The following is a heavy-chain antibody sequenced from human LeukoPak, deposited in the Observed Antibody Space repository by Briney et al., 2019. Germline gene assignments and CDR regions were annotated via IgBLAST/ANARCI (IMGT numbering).Heavy chain of an antibody. CDR2: IIPIFGTA. Sequence: GASVKVSCKASGGTFSSYAISWVRQAPGQGLEWMGGIIPIFGTANYAQKFQGRVTITADKSTSTAYMELSSLRSEDTAVYYCARDLDSSGYYYVYWGQGTLVTVSS. V-gene: IGHV1-69*06. CDR1: GGTFSSYA. D-gene: IGHD3-22*01. J-gene: IGHJ4*02. CDR3: ARDLDSSGYYYVY.